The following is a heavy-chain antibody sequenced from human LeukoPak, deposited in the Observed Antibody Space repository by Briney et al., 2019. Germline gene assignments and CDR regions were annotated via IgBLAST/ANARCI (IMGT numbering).Heavy chain of an antibody. Sequence: GESLKISCKGSGYSFTSYWIGWVRQLPGKGLEWMGIIYPGDSNTRYSPSFQGQVTISADKSNSTAYLQWSSLKASDTAMYYCVRQRAPPNYDIATAYYMRDISANDAFDIWGQGTMVTVSA. CDR3: VRQRAPPNYDIATAYYMRDISANDAFDI. D-gene: IGHD3-9*01. CDR1: GYSFTSYW. J-gene: IGHJ3*02. V-gene: IGHV5-51*01. CDR2: IYPGDSNT.